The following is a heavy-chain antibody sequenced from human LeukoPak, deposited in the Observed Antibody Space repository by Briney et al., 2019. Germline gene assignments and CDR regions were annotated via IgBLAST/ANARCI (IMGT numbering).Heavy chain of an antibody. D-gene: IGHD6-13*01. V-gene: IGHV3-53*01. CDR1: GFTVSSNY. CDR2: IYSGGST. J-gene: IGHJ4*02. Sequence: GGSLRLSCAASGFTVSSNYMSWVRQAPGKGLEWVSVIYSGGSTYYADSVKGRFTISRDNSKNTLYLQMNSLRAEDTAVYYCARVWGLAVAGGEIEYWDQGTLVTVSS. CDR3: ARVWGLAVAGGEIEY.